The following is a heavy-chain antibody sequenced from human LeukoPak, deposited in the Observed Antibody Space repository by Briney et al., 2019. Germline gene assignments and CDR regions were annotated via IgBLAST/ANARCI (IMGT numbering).Heavy chain of an antibody. V-gene: IGHV4-34*01. CDR1: GGSFSGYY. CDR3: ARGRHHSSGNPPFDY. J-gene: IGHJ4*02. CDR2: INHSGST. D-gene: IGHD3-22*01. Sequence: PSETLSLTCAVYGGSFSGYYWSWIRQPPGKGLEWIGEINHSGSTNYNPSLKSRVTISVDTSKNQFSLKLSSVTAADTAVYYCARGRHHSSGNPPFDYWGQGTLVTVSS.